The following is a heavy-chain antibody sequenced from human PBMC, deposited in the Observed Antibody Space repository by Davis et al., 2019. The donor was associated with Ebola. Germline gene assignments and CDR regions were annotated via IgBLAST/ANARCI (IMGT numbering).Heavy chain of an antibody. CDR2: ISAYNGNT. CDR1: GGTFSSYA. V-gene: IGHV1-18*01. CDR3: ARESEQLALDY. D-gene: IGHD6-6*01. J-gene: IGHJ4*02. Sequence: AASVKVSCKASGGTFSSYAISWVRQAPGQGLEWMGWISAYNGNTNYAQKLQGRVTMTTDTSTSTAYMELRSLRSDDTAVYYCARESEQLALDYWGQGTLVTVSS.